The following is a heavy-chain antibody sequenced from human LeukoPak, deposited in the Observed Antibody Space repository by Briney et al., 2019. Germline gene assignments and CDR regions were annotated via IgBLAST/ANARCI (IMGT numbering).Heavy chain of an antibody. CDR2: IRYDGSNK. CDR3: ASTGTDDYYYYYMDV. J-gene: IGHJ6*03. Sequence: GGSLRLSCAASGFTFSSYGMHWVRQAPGKGLEWVAFIRYDGSNKYYADSVKGRFTISRDNSKNTLYLQMNSLRAEDTAVYYCASTGTDDYYYYYMDVWGKGTTVTVSS. CDR1: GFTFSSYG. V-gene: IGHV3-30*02.